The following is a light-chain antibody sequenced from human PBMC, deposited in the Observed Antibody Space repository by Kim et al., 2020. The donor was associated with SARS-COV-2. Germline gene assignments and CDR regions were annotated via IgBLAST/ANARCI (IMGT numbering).Light chain of an antibody. CDR2: GAS. CDR3: QQYGTSALT. CDR1: QSVSSSY. V-gene: IGKV3-20*01. J-gene: IGKJ4*01. Sequence: EIVLTQSPGTLSLSPGERATLSCRASQSVSSSYLAWYQQKPGQAPRLLIHGASSRATGIPDRFSGSGSGTDFTLTINRLKPDDFAVYYCQQYGTSALTFGGGTKVDIK.